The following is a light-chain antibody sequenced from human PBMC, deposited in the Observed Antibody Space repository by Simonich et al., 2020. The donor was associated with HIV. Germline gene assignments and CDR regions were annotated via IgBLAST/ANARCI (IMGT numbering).Light chain of an antibody. Sequence: QSVLTQPPSVSGAPGQRVTISCTGSSSNIGAGYDLHWYQQLPGTAPKLLRYGNSNRPSGVPDRFSGAKSGTAASLAITGLQAEDEADYYCQSYDSSLSGWVFGGGTKLTVL. CDR3: QSYDSSLSGWV. J-gene: IGLJ3*02. CDR2: GNS. V-gene: IGLV1-40*01. CDR1: SSNIGAGYD.